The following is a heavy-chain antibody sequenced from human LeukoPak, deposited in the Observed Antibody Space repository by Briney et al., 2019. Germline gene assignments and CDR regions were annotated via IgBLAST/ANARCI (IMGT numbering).Heavy chain of an antibody. V-gene: IGHV4-34*01. CDR1: GGSFSGYY. CDR2: INHSGST. Sequence: SETLSLTCAVYGGSFSGYYWSWIRQPPGKGLEWIGEINHSGSTNYNPSLKSRVTISVDTSKNQFSLKLISVTAADTAGYYCAIGRSTGSSWYYYYYYMDVLGKGTTVTVSS. CDR3: AIGRSTGSSWYYYYYYMDV. J-gene: IGHJ6*03. D-gene: IGHD6-13*01.